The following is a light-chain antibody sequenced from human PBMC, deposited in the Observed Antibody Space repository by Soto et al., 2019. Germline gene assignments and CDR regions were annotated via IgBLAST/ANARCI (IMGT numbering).Light chain of an antibody. CDR1: QTISSW. CDR3: QQHYTSPVT. J-gene: IGKJ4*01. Sequence: RQRVQSRPSVSLAVGNIITITCRDSQTISSWLAWYQQKPGKAPELLIYAASTLKSGVPSRFSGSGPGTAFNLTLRSLQSGDSAPPYCQQHYTSPVTFAGGTKVDIK. V-gene: IGKV1-5*01. CDR2: AAS.